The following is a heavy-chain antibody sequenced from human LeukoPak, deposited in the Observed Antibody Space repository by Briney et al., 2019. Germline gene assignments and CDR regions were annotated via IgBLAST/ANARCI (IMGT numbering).Heavy chain of an antibody. CDR1: GFTFSGYA. J-gene: IGHJ4*02. D-gene: IGHD2-15*01. V-gene: IGHV3-23*01. CDR2: ISGSGGTT. CDR3: AKDPLGFCTGGSCYPDY. Sequence: GGSLRLSCAASGFTFSGYAMSWVRQAPGKGLEWVSSISGSGGTTYYADSVKGRFTISRDNSKNTLYVQMSSLRAEDTAVYYCAKDPLGFCTGGSCYPDYWGQGTLVTVSS.